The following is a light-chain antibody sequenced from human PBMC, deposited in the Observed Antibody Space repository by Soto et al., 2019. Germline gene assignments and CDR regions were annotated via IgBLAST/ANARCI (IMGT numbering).Light chain of an antibody. CDR1: QSISNTY. J-gene: IGKJ1*01. CDR3: QQYGSSPRT. Sequence: EIVLTQSPGTLSLSQGERATLSCRASQSISNTYLAWYQQKPGQAPRLLIYGTSSRATGIPDRFSGSGSGTDFTLTITKLEPEDFAVYYCQQYGSSPRTFGQGTKVDIK. CDR2: GTS. V-gene: IGKV3-20*01.